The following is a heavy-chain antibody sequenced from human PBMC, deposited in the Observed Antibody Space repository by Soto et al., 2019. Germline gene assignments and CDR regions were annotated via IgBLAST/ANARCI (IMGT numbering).Heavy chain of an antibody. CDR2: ITNNGGST. CDR1: GFTFSNYA. J-gene: IGHJ2*01. CDR3: AKGIASKTRPLGKYFDL. D-gene: IGHD6-13*01. Sequence: PGGSLRLSCSASGFTFSNYAIHWVRQAPGKGLEYVAAITNNGGSTKYADSVKGRFTISRDNSKSTVFLQMSSLRPEDTAIYYCAKGIASKTRPLGKYFDLWGRGTLVTVSS. V-gene: IGHV3-64D*06.